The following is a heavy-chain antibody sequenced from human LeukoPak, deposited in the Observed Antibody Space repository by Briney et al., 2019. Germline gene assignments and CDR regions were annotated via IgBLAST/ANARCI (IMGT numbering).Heavy chain of an antibody. V-gene: IGHV1-2*02. D-gene: IGHD2-15*01. J-gene: IGHJ4*02. CDR3: ARDPVGYCSGGSCYGYYFGY. CDR2: INPNSGGT. CDR1: GYTFTGYY. Sequence: ASVKVSCKASGYTFTGYYMHWVRQAPGQGLEWMGWINPNSGGTNYAQKFQGRVTMTRDTSISTAYMELSRLRSDDTAVYYCARDPVGYCSGGSCYGYYFGYWGQGTLVTVSS.